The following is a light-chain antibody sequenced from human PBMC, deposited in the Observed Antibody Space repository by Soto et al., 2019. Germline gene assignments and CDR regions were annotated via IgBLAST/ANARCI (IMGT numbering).Light chain of an antibody. Sequence: EIGLTQSPGTLSLSPGERATLSCSASPSVTRSSLAWYQQRRGQATRLLIYGASSRATGIPDRFSGTGSGTDVNLTISRLEPEDFAVYYCQQYGSSPGTFGQGTKLEI. V-gene: IGKV3-20*01. CDR3: QQYGSSPGT. CDR2: GAS. J-gene: IGKJ2*02. CDR1: PSVTRSS.